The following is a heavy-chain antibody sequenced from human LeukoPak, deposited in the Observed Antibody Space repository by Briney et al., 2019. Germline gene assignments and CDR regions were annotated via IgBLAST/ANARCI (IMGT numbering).Heavy chain of an antibody. V-gene: IGHV7-4-1*02. CDR1: GYIFTSYA. Sequence: ASVKVSCKASGYIFTSYAMKWVRQAPGQGLEWMGWINTHTGNPTYAQGFTGRFVFSLDTSISTAYLQITGLKAEDTAVYYCARRGSSWYKNYYYMDVWGKGTTVTVSS. CDR3: ARRGSSWYKNYYYMDV. D-gene: IGHD6-13*01. J-gene: IGHJ6*03. CDR2: INTHTGNP.